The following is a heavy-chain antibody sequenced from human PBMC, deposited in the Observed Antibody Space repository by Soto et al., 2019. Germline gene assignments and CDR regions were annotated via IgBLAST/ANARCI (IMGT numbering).Heavy chain of an antibody. V-gene: IGHV1-69*01. D-gene: IGHD1-26*01. CDR2: IIRILGTA. Sequence: QVQLVQSGAEAKKPGSSVKVSCKASGGTLSSYAISWGRQAPGQGLARMGRIIRILGTANYAQKFQGRVTSTADEYTSTAYMELSSLRAEDTAVYYCASPDIVGATTGLYYYYYGMDVWGQGTTVTVSS. CDR1: GGTLSSYA. CDR3: ASPDIVGATTGLYYYYYGMDV. J-gene: IGHJ6*02.